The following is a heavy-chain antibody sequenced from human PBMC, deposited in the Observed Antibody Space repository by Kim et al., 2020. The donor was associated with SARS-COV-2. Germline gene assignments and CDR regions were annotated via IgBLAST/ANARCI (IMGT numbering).Heavy chain of an antibody. J-gene: IGHJ6*02. CDR3: ARDTSSSQRRDYYGMDV. V-gene: IGHV3-74*01. Sequence: GGSLRLSCAASGFTFSSNWMHWVRQAPGKGLVWVSRINSDGSSATYADSVKGRFTISRDNAKNTLYLQMNSLRAEDTAVYYCARDTSSSQRRDYYGMDVWGQGTTVTVSS. CDR1: GFTFSSNW. CDR2: INSDGSSA. D-gene: IGHD6-6*01.